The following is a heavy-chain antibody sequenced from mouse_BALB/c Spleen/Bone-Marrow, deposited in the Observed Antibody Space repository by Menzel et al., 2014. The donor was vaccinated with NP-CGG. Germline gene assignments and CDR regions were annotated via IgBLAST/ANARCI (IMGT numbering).Heavy chain of an antibody. D-gene: IGHD1-1*01. CDR1: GYSFTSYW. V-gene: IGHV1S126*01. J-gene: IGHJ3*01. CDR3: ASYGSSPAWFAY. Sequence: VHLVESGPQLVGPGASVKISCKASGYSFTSYWMHWVKQRPGQGLEWIGMIDPSDSETRLNQMFKDKATLTVDKSSSTAYMQLSSPTSEDSAVYYCASYGSSPAWFAYWGQGTLVTVSA. CDR2: IDPSDSET.